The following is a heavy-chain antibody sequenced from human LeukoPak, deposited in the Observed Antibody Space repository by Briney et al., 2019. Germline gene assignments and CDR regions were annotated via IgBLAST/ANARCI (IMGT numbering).Heavy chain of an antibody. V-gene: IGHV3-74*01. D-gene: IGHD6-19*01. CDR1: GFTFRSYW. CDR3: ARGAVAGTYFDY. J-gene: IGHJ4*02. CDR2: INTAGSSI. Sequence: PGGSYRRYCAACGFTFRSYWMQWVRLVLINESIWVSRINTAGSSISYADSGKGCFTISRDNAKNTLYLQINSLRVEDTAVYYCARGAVAGTYFDYWGQGTLVTVSS.